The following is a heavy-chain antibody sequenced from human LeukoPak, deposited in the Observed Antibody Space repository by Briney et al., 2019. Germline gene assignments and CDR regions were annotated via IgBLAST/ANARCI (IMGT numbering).Heavy chain of an antibody. D-gene: IGHD3-22*01. V-gene: IGHV1-69*05. J-gene: IGHJ3*02. CDR2: TIPIFGTA. CDR1: GDTFSSYA. CDR3: ARALVRTYYYDSSSAFDI. Sequence: SVKVSCKASGDTFSSYAISWVRQAPGQGLEWMGRTIPIFGTANYAQKFQGRVTITTDESTSTAYMELSSLRSEDTAVYYCARALVRTYYYDSSSAFDIWGQGTMVTVSS.